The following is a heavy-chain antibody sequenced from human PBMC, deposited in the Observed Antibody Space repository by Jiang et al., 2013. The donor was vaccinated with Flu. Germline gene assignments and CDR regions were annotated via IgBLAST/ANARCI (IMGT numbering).Heavy chain of an antibody. V-gene: IGHV3-15*01. D-gene: IGHD6-19*01. CDR2: IKSKTDGGTT. J-gene: IGHJ4*02. Sequence: IKSKTDGGTTDYAAPVKGRFTISRDDSKNTLYLQMNSLKTEDTAVYYCTTGIAVAGHYWGQGTLVTVSS. CDR3: TTGIAVAGHY.